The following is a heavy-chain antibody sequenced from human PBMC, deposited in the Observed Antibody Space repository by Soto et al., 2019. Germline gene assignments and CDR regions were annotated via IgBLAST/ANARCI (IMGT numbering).Heavy chain of an antibody. Sequence: KASETLSLTCTVSGDSISSGDYYWSWIRQPPGKGLEWIGYIYYSGSTYYNPSLKSRITISVDTSKIQFSLNLSSVTAADTAVYYCARATTALHGFDIWGQGTMVTVSS. CDR3: ARATTALHGFDI. V-gene: IGHV4-30-4*01. CDR2: IYYSGST. D-gene: IGHD1-26*01. J-gene: IGHJ3*02. CDR1: GDSISSGDYY.